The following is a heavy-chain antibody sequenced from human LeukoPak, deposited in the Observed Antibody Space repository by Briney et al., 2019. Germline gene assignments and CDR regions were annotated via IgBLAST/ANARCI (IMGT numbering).Heavy chain of an antibody. CDR2: FDPEDGET. J-gene: IGHJ6*02. Sequence: ASVKVSCKVSGYTLTELSMHWVRQAPGKGLEWMGGFDPEDGETIYAQKFQGRVTMTEDTSTDTAYMELNSLRSDDTAVYYCATDPGETVPAAKGPRGDYCYGMDVWGLGTTVTVSS. V-gene: IGHV1-24*01. D-gene: IGHD2-2*01. CDR3: ATDPGETVPAAKGPRGDYCYGMDV. CDR1: GYTLTELS.